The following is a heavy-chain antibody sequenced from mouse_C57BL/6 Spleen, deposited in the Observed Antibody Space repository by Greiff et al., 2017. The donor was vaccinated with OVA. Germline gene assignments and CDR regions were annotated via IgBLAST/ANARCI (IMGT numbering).Heavy chain of an antibody. CDR1: GYTFTDYN. D-gene: IGHD2-4*01. J-gene: IGHJ3*01. V-gene: IGHV1-22*01. Sequence: VQLKESGPELVRPGASVKMSCKASGYTFTDYNMHWVKQSHGKSLEWIGYINPNNGGTSYNQKFKGKATLTVNKSSSTAYMELRSLTSEDSAVYYCAREDYDQAWFAYWGQGTLVTVSA. CDR3: AREDYDQAWFAY. CDR2: INPNNGGT.